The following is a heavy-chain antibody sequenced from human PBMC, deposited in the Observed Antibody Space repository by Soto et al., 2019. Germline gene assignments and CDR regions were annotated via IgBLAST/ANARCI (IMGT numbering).Heavy chain of an antibody. V-gene: IGHV1-8*01. Sequence: GASVKVSCKASGYTFTSYDINWVRQATGQGLEWMGWMNPNSGNTGYAQKFQGRVTMTRNTSISTAYMELSSLRSEYTAVYYCAGDLLYYSGMDVWGQGTRSLSP. CDR1: GYTFTSYD. J-gene: IGHJ6*02. CDR3: AGDLLYYSGMDV. CDR2: MNPNSGNT. D-gene: IGHD2-21*01.